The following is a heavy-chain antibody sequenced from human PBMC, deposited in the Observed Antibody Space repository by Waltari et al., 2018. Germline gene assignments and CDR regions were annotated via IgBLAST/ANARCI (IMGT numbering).Heavy chain of an antibody. V-gene: IGHV4-38-2*01. J-gene: IGHJ4*02. D-gene: IGHD4-17*01. Sequence: QVQLQESGPGLVKPSETLSLTCAVSGYSISSGYYWGWIRQPPGKGLEWIGSIHHSGSTYSNPSLKSRVTISVDTSKNQFSLKLSSVTAADTAVYYCATAKDYGDYGGGFDYWGQGTLVTVSS. CDR3: ATAKDYGDYGGGFDY. CDR1: GYSISSGYY. CDR2: IHHSGST.